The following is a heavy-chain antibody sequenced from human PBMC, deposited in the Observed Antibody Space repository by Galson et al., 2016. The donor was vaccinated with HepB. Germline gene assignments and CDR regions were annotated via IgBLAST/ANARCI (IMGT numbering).Heavy chain of an antibody. CDR2: INTDNGNT. Sequence: QSGAEVKKPGESLRISCKASGYSFTDYAMHWVRQAPGQRLEWMGWINTDNGNTKYSQKFQGRVTITRDTSASTAFRELSSLRSEDTAVYYCARLNIAVAAVWGQGTLVTVPS. CDR1: GYSFTDYA. J-gene: IGHJ4*02. D-gene: IGHD6-19*01. CDR3: ARLNIAVAAV. V-gene: IGHV1-3*04.